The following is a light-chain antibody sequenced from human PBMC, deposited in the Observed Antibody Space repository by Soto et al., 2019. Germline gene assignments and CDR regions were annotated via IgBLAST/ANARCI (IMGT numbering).Light chain of an antibody. CDR3: QQRGNWPLT. CDR2: DAS. V-gene: IGKV3-11*01. CDR1: QSVSSY. Sequence: EIVLTQSPATLSLSPGERATLSCRASQSVSSYLAWYQQKPGQAPRLLIYDASNRATGIPARFSGSGSGTDFTLTISSLEPEDFAVYYCQQRGNWPLTFGGGTK. J-gene: IGKJ4*01.